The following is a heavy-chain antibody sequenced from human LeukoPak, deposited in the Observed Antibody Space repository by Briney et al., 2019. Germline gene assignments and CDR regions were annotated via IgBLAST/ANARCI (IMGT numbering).Heavy chain of an antibody. CDR1: GGSISSYY. Sequence: SETLSLTCTVSGGSISSYYRSWIRQPPGKGLEWIGYIYYSGSTNYNPSLKSRVTISVDTSKNQFSLKLSSVTAADTAVYYCARRGFDVLDPWGQGTLVTVSS. D-gene: IGHD2-8*01. CDR2: IYYSGST. V-gene: IGHV4-59*01. CDR3: ARRGFDVLDP. J-gene: IGHJ5*02.